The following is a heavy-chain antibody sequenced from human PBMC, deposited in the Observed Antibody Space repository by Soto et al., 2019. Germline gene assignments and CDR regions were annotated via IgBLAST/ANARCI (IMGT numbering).Heavy chain of an antibody. CDR3: FRENYFSYHGMDV. CDR1: GFPFSGST. CDR2: IRSKANSYAT. Sequence: PXVSLRLSFAGSGFPFSGSTIHGARQASGKGLEWVGRIRSKANSYATAYAAAVKGRFIVSRDDSETTSYLQMDSLKIEDTAMYYCFRENYFSYHGMDVWGQGTTVTVS. V-gene: IGHV3-73*01. J-gene: IGHJ6*02.